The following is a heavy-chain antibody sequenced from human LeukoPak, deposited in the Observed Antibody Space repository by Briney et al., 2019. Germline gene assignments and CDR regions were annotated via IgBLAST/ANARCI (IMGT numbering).Heavy chain of an antibody. CDR1: GFTVSSNY. V-gene: IGHV3-66*01. Sequence: GGSLRLSCAASGFTVSSNYMSWVRQAPGKGLEWVSVIYSGGSTYYADSVKGRFTISRDNAKNSLYLQMNSLRAEDTAVYYCAREFRQPLEITMVRGVTSYYFDYWGQGTLVTVSS. D-gene: IGHD3-10*01. CDR2: IYSGGST. J-gene: IGHJ4*02. CDR3: AREFRQPLEITMVRGVTSYYFDY.